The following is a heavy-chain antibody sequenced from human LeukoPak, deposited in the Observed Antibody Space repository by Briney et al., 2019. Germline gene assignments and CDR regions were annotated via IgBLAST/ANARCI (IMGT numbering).Heavy chain of an antibody. Sequence: GGSLRLSCAASGFTFSSYGMHWVRQAPGKGLEWVSVISYDGSNKYYADSVKGRFTISRDNSKNTLYLQMNSLRAEDTAVYYCAKDHEDILTGYYTPDYWGQGTLVTVSS. V-gene: IGHV3-30*18. D-gene: IGHD3-9*01. CDR1: GFTFSSYG. CDR3: AKDHEDILTGYYTPDY. CDR2: ISYDGSNK. J-gene: IGHJ4*02.